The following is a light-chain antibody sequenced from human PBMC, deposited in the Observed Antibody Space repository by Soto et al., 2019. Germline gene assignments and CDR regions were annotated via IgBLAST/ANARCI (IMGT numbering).Light chain of an antibody. Sequence: QSALTQPRSVSGSPGQSVTISCTGTSSDVGGYNYVSWYQQHPGKAPKLVIYDVSNRPSGVSDRFSGSKSGNTASLTISGLQAEDEGDYYCYSYTSSSTVVFGGGTKLTVL. V-gene: IGLV2-11*01. CDR3: YSYTSSSTVV. CDR2: DVS. J-gene: IGLJ2*01. CDR1: SSDVGGYNY.